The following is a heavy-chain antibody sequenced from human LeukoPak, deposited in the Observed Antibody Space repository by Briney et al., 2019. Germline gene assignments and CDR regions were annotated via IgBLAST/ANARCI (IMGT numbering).Heavy chain of an antibody. D-gene: IGHD3-10*01. Sequence: GGSLRLSCAASGFTVSSNYMSWVRQAPGKGLEWVSAIFSGGSTYYADSVKGRFTISRDNSMNTLYLQMNSLRAEDTAVYYCARDMYVGYYYGSGSPFYGLDLWGQGTTVTVSS. CDR3: ARDMYVGYYYGSGSPFYGLDL. J-gene: IGHJ6*02. CDR2: IFSGGST. V-gene: IGHV3-53*01. CDR1: GFTVSSNY.